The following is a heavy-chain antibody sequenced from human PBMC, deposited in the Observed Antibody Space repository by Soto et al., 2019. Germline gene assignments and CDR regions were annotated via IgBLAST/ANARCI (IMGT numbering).Heavy chain of an antibody. Sequence: GGSLILSCAASGFTFSSYSMNWVRQDPGKGLEWVSSISSSSSYIYYADSVKGRFTISRDNAKNSLYLQMNSLRAEDTAVYYCARRYYDYIWGSYRTIDYWGQGTLVTVSS. J-gene: IGHJ4*02. CDR3: ARRYYDYIWGSYRTIDY. CDR2: ISSSSSYI. CDR1: GFTFSSYS. D-gene: IGHD3-16*02. V-gene: IGHV3-21*01.